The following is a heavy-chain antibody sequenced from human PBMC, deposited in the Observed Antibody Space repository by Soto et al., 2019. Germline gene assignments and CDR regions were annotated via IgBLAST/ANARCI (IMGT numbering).Heavy chain of an antibody. Sequence: QVQLVESGGGVVQPGRSLRLSCAASGFTFSSYGMHWVRQAPGKGLEWVAVIWYDGSNKYYADSVKGRFTISRDNSKNTLYLQMNSLRAEDTAVYYCARDSGYCISTSCYTPTFVYWGQGTLVTVSS. D-gene: IGHD2-2*02. J-gene: IGHJ4*02. CDR3: ARDSGYCISTSCYTPTFVY. CDR1: GFTFSSYG. CDR2: IWYDGSNK. V-gene: IGHV3-33*01.